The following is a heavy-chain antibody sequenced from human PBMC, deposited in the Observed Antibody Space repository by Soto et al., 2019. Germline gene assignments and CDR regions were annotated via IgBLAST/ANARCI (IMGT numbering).Heavy chain of an antibody. CDR3: ARTYYYGSGTSPRFDP. D-gene: IGHD3-10*01. Sequence: EVQVLESGGGLVQPGGSLRLSCAASGFTFNDYAMSWVRQAPGKGLEWVSLISRTGDSTYFADSVKGRFTISRDNSKNPQYLQTTSPRADDTDVYYCARTYYYGSGTSPRFDPWGQGTLVTLSS. CDR2: ISRTGDST. V-gene: IGHV3-23*01. CDR1: GFTFNDYA. J-gene: IGHJ5*02.